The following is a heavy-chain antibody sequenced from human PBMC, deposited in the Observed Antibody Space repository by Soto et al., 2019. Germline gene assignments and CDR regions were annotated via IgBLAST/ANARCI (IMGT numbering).Heavy chain of an antibody. D-gene: IGHD5-12*01. CDR3: ASADTTSGPLAQ. V-gene: IGHV4-59*01. Sequence: SETLSLTSTASSGSISGSFWNWNRQPPGKGLEWIGYMPYTGNPSYSPSLTSRVSISVDTSKNQFSLNLNSVAAADTAVYYCASADTTSGPLAQWGQGTLVTVSS. CDR2: MPYTGNP. CDR1: SGSISGSF. J-gene: IGHJ4*02.